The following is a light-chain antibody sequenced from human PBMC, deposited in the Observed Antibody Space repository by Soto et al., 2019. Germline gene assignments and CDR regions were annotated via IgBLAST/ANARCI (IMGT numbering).Light chain of an antibody. J-gene: IGLJ1*01. Sequence: QAVVTQEPSLTVSPGGTVTLTCGSSTGAVTSGHYPHWFQQKPGQAPRTLIYDTSDKHSWTPARFSGSLLGGKAVLTLSAAQPEDEADYYCLVIFTGVGEVFGTGTKLTVL. CDR2: DTS. CDR1: TGAVTSGHY. CDR3: LVIFTGVGEV. V-gene: IGLV7-46*01.